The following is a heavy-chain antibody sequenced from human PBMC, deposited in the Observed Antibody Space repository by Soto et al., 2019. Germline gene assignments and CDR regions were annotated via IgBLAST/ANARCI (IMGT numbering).Heavy chain of an antibody. D-gene: IGHD1-7*01. CDR2: ISANGQGI. J-gene: IGHJ4*02. Sequence: GPLRPSCSAPVFTFNKYAMSWVRQAPGKGLEWVSAISANGQGIYYADSVKGRFIISRDSSKNTVFLHMDSLTAEDTAVYYCAKDRNYPRDQFHNWGQGTLVTVSS. V-gene: IGHV3-23*01. CDR3: AKDRNYPRDQFHN. CDR1: VFTFNKYA.